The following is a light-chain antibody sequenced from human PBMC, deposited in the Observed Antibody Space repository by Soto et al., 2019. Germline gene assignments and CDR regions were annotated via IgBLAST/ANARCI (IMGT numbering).Light chain of an antibody. V-gene: IGKV1-27*01. J-gene: IGKJ4*01. Sequence: DIQMTQSPSSLSASVGDRVTITCRASQGISNYLARYQQKPGKVPKLLIYAASTLQSGVPSRFSGSGSGTDLPLTISILPPDDLATYYCKKYTSAPLTFGGGTTVEIK. CDR2: AAS. CDR3: KKYTSAPLT. CDR1: QGISNY.